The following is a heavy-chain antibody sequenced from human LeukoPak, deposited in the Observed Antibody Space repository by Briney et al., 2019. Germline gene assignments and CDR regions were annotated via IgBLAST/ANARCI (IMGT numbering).Heavy chain of an antibody. CDR1: GGSFSGYY. CDR2: INHSGST. V-gene: IGHV4-34*01. D-gene: IGHD3-16*01. Sequence: PSETLSLTCAVYGGSFSGYYWSWIRQPPGKGLEWIGEINHSGSTNYNPSLKSRVTISVDTSKSQFSLKLSSVTAADTAVYYCARDDYAFGSIDYWGQGTLVTVSS. J-gene: IGHJ4*02. CDR3: ARDDYAFGSIDY.